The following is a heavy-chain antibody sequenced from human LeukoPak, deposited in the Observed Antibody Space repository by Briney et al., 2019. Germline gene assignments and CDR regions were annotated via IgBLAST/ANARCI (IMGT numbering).Heavy chain of an antibody. V-gene: IGHV1-69*13. D-gene: IGHD1-26*01. CDR2: IIPIFGTA. Sequence: GASVKVSCTASGGTFSIYAISWVRQAPGQGLEWMGGIIPIFGTANYAQKFQGRVTITADESTSTAYMELSSLRSEDTAVYYCARGGARELLRGSYYFDYWGQGTLVTVSS. CDR1: GGTFSIYA. J-gene: IGHJ4*02. CDR3: ARGGARELLRGSYYFDY.